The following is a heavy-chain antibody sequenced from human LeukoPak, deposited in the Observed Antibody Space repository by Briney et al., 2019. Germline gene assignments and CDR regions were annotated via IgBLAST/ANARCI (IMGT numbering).Heavy chain of an antibody. CDR2: IYYSGST. CDR1: GGSISSSSYY. J-gene: IGHJ5*02. D-gene: IGHD3-9*01. V-gene: IGHV4-39*01. Sequence: SETLSLTCTVSGGSISSSSYYWGWIRQPPGKGLEWIGSIYYSGSTYYNPSLKSRVTISVDTSKNQFSLKLSSVTAADTAVYYCARVSYVLRYFDWLVEHQYNWFDPWGQGTLVTVSS. CDR3: ARVSYVLRYFDWLVEHQYNWFDP.